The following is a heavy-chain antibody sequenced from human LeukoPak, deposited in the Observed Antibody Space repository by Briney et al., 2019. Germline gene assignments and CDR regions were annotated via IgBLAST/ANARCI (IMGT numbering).Heavy chain of an antibody. CDR2: INWNGGRT. D-gene: IGHD3-16*01. CDR3: VRDHLYSFDY. J-gene: IGHJ4*02. V-gene: IGHV3-20*04. Sequence: GGSLRLSCAASGFTFDDFDMNWVRQAPGKGLEWVSGINWNGGRTGYADSVKGRFTISGDNAKNLLYLQMNSLRDEDTAVYYCVRDHLYSFDYWGQGTLVTVSS. CDR1: GFTFDDFD.